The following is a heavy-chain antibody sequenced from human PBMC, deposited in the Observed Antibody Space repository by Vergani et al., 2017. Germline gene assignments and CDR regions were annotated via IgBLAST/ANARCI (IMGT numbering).Heavy chain of an antibody. CDR3: ASAVAYCGDDCYALCPYYYYGVDV. CDR2: ISRSSSTI. CDR1: GFTFSSYS. D-gene: IGHD2-21*02. J-gene: IGHJ6*02. Sequence: EVQLVESGGGLVQPGGSLRLSCAASGFTFSSYSMNWVRQAPGKGLEWVSYISRSSSTIYYADSVKGRFTISIDNAKNSLYLQMNSLRAEDTAVYDCASAVAYCGDDCYALCPYYYYGVDVWGQGTAVTVS. V-gene: IGHV3-48*04.